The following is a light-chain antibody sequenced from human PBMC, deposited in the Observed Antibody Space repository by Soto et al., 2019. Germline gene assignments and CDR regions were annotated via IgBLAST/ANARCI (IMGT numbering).Light chain of an antibody. CDR1: ERIYSAY. J-gene: IGKJ5*01. CDR3: QQRSNWPT. CDR2: GAS. V-gene: IGKV3D-20*02. Sequence: EVMLTQSPGTLSLSRGEIASLSCRASERIYSAYLGWYQQKPGQAPRLLIYGASSRATGIPARFSGSGSGTDFTLTISSLEPEDFAVYYCQQRSNWPTFGQGTRLEI.